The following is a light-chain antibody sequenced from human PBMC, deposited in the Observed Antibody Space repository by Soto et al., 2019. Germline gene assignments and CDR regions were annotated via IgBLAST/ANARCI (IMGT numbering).Light chain of an antibody. CDR2: GAS. J-gene: IGKJ1*01. CDR1: QSVSSSY. CDR3: QQYGSSPGT. V-gene: IGKV3-20*01. Sequence: EIVLTQSPGTLSLSPGERATLSFRASQSVSSSYLAWYQRKPGQAPRLLIYGASRRATGIPDRFSGSGSGTDFTLTISSREPEDFAVYYCQQYGSSPGTFGQGTKVEIK.